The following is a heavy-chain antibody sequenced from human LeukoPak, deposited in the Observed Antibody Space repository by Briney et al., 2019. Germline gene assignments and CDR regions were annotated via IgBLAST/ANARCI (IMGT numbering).Heavy chain of an antibody. J-gene: IGHJ5*02. CDR1: GYTFTRYA. CDR2: ISAYNGYT. D-gene: IGHD2-15*01. V-gene: IGHV1-18*01. CDR3: ARVSHGYCSGGSCFSSSWFDP. Sequence: GASVKVSCKASGYTFTRYAINWVRQAPGQGLEWMGWISAYNGYTNYTQRLQGRVTMTTDTSTSTAYMELRSLRSDDTAVYYCARVSHGYCSGGSCFSSSWFDPWGQGTLVTVSS.